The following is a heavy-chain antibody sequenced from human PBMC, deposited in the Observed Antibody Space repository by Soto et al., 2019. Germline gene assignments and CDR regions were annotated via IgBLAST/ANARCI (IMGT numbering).Heavy chain of an antibody. J-gene: IGHJ4*02. CDR3: ARGEVRGLIATGLDY. D-gene: IGHD3-10*01. CDR1: GGSISVYY. CDR2: IYDSGSP. Sequence: SSETLSLTCTISGGSISVYYWSWIRQSPGQGLEWIGYIYDSGSPYYNPSLKTRVTISLDTSKNQFSLRLTSVTAADTAVYYCARGEVRGLIATGLDYWGQGALVTVSS. V-gene: IGHV4-59*12.